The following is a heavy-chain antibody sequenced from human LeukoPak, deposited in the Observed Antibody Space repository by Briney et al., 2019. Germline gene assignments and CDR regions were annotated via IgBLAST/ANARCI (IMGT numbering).Heavy chain of an antibody. J-gene: IGHJ4*02. CDR1: GGTFSSYA. Sequence: ASVKVSCKASGGTFSSYAISWVRQAPGQGLEWMGGIIPIFGTANYAQKFQGRDTITADESTSTAYMELSSLRSEDTAVYYCARETYYYDSSGYSIDYWGQGTLVTVSS. D-gene: IGHD3-22*01. CDR3: ARETYYYDSSGYSIDY. CDR2: IIPIFGTA. V-gene: IGHV1-69*13.